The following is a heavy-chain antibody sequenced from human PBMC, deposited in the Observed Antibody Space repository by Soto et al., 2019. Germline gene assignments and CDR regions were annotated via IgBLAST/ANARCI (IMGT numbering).Heavy chain of an antibody. CDR1: GGSISSSNW. Sequence: QVQLQESGPGLVKPSGTLSLTCAVSGGSISSSNWWSWVRQPPGKGLEWIGEIYHSGSTNYNPSLKGRGTISVDKSKNQFSLKLSSVPAADPAVYYCARATERGDYYYGMDVWGQGTTVTVSS. J-gene: IGHJ6*02. CDR2: IYHSGST. CDR3: ARATERGDYYYGMDV. V-gene: IGHV4-4*02.